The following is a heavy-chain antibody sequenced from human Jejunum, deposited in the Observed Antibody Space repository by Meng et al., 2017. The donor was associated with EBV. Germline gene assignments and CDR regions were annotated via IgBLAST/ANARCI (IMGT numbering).Heavy chain of an antibody. Sequence: VPLVGAGGVLVEPGGSLRLSCAASGFTFNSHTLSWVRQAPGKGLEWVSAITDSGGSTYYTDSVKGRFTISRDNSKNTLYLQMNSLRAEDTAVYYCAKLTRAWGQGTLVTVSS. V-gene: IGHV3-23*04. CDR2: ITDSGGST. J-gene: IGHJ5*02. CDR3: AKLTRA. CDR1: GFTFNSHT.